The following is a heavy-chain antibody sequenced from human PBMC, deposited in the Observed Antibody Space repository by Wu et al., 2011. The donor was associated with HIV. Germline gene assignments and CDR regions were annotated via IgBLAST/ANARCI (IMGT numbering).Heavy chain of an antibody. J-gene: IGHJ4*02. CDR3: ARLSYYGDSGYYYFDD. D-gene: IGHD3-22*01. CDR1: GYTFTRYN. CDR2: ITPSGGIT. Sequence: QVQLVQSGAEVKKPGASVKVSCKASGYTFTRYNMHWVRQAPGQGLEWLGIITPSGGITNYAQKFQGRVTMTSDTSSSTVYMELSSLTSEDTAVYYCARLSYYGDSGYYYFDDWGQGTLVTVSS. V-gene: IGHV1-46*01.